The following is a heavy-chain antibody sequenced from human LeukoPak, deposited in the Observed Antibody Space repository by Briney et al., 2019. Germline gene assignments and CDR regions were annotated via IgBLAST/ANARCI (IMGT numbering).Heavy chain of an antibody. CDR3: ARDDWRYCSGGSCPHFDY. Sequence: GGSLRLSCAASGFTFSSYSMNWVRQAPGKGLECVSFISSSSSYIYYADSVKGRFTISRDNAKNSLYLQMNSLRAEDTAVYYCARDDWRYCSGGSCPHFDYWGQGTLVTVSS. CDR2: ISSSSSYI. J-gene: IGHJ4*02. CDR1: GFTFSSYS. D-gene: IGHD2-15*01. V-gene: IGHV3-21*01.